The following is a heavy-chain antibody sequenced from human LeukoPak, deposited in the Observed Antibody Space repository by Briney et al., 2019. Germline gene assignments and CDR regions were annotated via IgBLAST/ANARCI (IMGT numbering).Heavy chain of an antibody. CDR3: ARAADYYASGIFY. D-gene: IGHD3-10*01. CDR2: INTDGSTT. Sequence: PGGSLRLSCAASGFTFSNYLMHWVRQAPGKGLVWVSRINTDGSTTTYADSVKVRFTISRDNAKNTLYLQMNSLRAEDTAVYYCARAADYYASGIFYWGQGTLVTVSS. CDR1: GFTFSNYL. V-gene: IGHV3-74*01. J-gene: IGHJ4*02.